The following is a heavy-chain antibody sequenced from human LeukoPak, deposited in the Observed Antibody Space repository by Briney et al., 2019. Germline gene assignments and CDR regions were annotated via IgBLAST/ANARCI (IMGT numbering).Heavy chain of an antibody. CDR3: ARQPAATAAFDI. V-gene: IGHV4-59*08. D-gene: IGHD5-18*01. CDR1: GGSISSYY. Sequence: PSETLSLTCTVSGGSISSYYWSWIRQPPGKGLEWIAYVHNNGETKHNPSLKSRVTISVDTPNNQISLRPSSVTAADTSMYYCARQPAATAAFDIWGLGTMVTVSS. CDR2: VHNNGET. J-gene: IGHJ3*02.